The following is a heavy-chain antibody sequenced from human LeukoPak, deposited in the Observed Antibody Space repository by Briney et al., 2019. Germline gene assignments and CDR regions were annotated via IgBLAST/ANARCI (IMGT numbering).Heavy chain of an antibody. CDR1: GFTFSSYA. Sequence: GGSLRLYCAASGFTFSSYAMSWVRQASGKGLEWVSAISGSGGSTYYADSVMGRFTISRDNSKNTLYLQMNSLRAEDTAVYYCAKEVDTAMATDYWGQGTLVTVSS. D-gene: IGHD5-18*01. CDR2: ISGSGGST. CDR3: AKEVDTAMATDY. J-gene: IGHJ4*02. V-gene: IGHV3-23*01.